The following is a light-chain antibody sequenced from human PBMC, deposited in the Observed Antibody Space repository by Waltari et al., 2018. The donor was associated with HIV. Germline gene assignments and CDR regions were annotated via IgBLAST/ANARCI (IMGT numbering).Light chain of an antibody. J-gene: IGKJ2*01. CDR2: AAS. CDR3: QQTYSLPYT. Sequence: IQMTQSPSSLPASPTDEVILTCRASQDITNKVHWFQHTPGKAPKLLVIAASHKPRGASSRFSGGGYGTDFTLTITRPQPDDFVHYFCQQTYSLPYTFGQGTKL. V-gene: IGKV1-6*02. CDR1: QDITNK.